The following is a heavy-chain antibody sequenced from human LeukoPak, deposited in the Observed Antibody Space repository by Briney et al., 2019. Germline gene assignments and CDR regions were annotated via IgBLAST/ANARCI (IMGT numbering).Heavy chain of an antibody. V-gene: IGHV4-4*02. Sequence: PSETLSLTCAVSGGSITSSNWWSWVRQPPGKGLEWIGEIYHSGSTNYNPSLKSRVSIAVDKSKNQFSLKLSSVTAADTAVYYCARYSGGYSAGFDYWGQGTLVTVSS. CDR1: GGSITSSNW. J-gene: IGHJ4*02. D-gene: IGHD2-21*01. CDR2: IYHSGST. CDR3: ARYSGGYSAGFDY.